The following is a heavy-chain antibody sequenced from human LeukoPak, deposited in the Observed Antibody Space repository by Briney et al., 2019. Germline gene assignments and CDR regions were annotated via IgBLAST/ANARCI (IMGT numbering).Heavy chain of an antibody. J-gene: IGHJ4*02. CDR2: IYYSGST. CDR1: GGSISSYY. CDR3: ARETVGATGFDY. D-gene: IGHD1-26*01. V-gene: IGHV4-59*01. Sequence: SETLSLTCTVSGGSISSYYWSWIRQPPGKGLEWIGYIYYSGSTNYNPSHKSRVTISVDTSKNQFSLKLSSVTAADTAVYYCARETVGATGFDYWGQGTLVTVSS.